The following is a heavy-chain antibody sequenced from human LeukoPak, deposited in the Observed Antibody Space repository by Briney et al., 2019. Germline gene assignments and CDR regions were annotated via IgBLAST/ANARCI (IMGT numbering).Heavy chain of an antibody. J-gene: IGHJ6*03. CDR1: GFTFSSYG. CDR2: ISYDGSNK. D-gene: IGHD4-23*01. CDR3: ARDGWQLPRVYYMDV. V-gene: IGHV3-30*03. Sequence: PGGSLRLSCAASGFTFSSYGMHWVRQAPGKGLEWVAVISYDGSNKYYADSVKGRFTISRDNSKNTLYLQMNSLRAEDTAVYYCARDGWQLPRVYYMDVWGKGTTVTVSS.